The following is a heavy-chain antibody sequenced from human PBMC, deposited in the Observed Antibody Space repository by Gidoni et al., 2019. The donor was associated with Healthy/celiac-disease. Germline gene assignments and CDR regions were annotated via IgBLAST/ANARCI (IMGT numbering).Heavy chain of an antibody. CDR1: GGSISSYY. CDR3: ARVDYGDYLDAFDI. D-gene: IGHD4-17*01. Sequence: QVQLQESGPGLVKPSETLSLTCTVSGGSISSYYWSWIRQPPGKGLEWIGYIYYSGSTNYNPSLKSRVTISVDTSKNQFSLKLSSVTAADTAVYYCARVDYGDYLDAFDIWGQGTMVTVSS. CDR2: IYYSGST. V-gene: IGHV4-59*01. J-gene: IGHJ3*02.